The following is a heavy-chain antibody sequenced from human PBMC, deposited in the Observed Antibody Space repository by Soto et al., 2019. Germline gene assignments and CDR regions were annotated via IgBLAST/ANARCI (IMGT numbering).Heavy chain of an antibody. V-gene: IGHV3-48*01. J-gene: IGHJ5*01. CDR2: ISSSSSTI. CDR3: ARGQAFWSGYYHTWFDS. Sequence: GGSLRLSCAASGFTFSSYSMNWVRQAPGKGLEWVSYISSSSSTIYYADSVKGRFTISRDNAKNSLYLQMNSLRAEDTAVYYCARGQAFWSGYYHTWFDSRCQATLLTLS. D-gene: IGHD3-3*01. CDR1: GFTFSSYS.